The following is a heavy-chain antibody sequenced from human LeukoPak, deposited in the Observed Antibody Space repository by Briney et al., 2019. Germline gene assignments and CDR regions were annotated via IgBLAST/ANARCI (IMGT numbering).Heavy chain of an antibody. V-gene: IGHV4-38-2*01. CDR3: ARQTAEDCSSTSCYIRNWFDP. CDR1: GYSISSGYY. Sequence: KPSETLSLTSAVSGYSISSGYYWGWIRQPPGKGLEWIGSIYHSGSTYYNPSLKSRVTISVDTSKNQFSLKLSSVTAADTAVYYCARQTAEDCSSTSCYIRNWFDPWGQGTLVTVSS. J-gene: IGHJ5*02. CDR2: IYHSGST. D-gene: IGHD2-2*02.